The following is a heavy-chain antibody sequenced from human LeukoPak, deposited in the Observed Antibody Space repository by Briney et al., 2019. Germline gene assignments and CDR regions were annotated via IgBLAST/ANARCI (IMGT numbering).Heavy chain of an antibody. D-gene: IGHD3-9*01. CDR1: GFTFSSYS. CDR2: ISISSSTT. CDR3: ARTYYDILTGYNPYFDY. J-gene: IGHJ4*02. Sequence: GGSLRLSCAASGFTFSSYSMNWVRQAPGRGLEWVSYISISSSTTYYADSVKGRFTISRDNAKNFLYLQMNSLRAEDTAVYYCARTYYDILTGYNPYFDYWGQGILVTVSS. V-gene: IGHV3-48*04.